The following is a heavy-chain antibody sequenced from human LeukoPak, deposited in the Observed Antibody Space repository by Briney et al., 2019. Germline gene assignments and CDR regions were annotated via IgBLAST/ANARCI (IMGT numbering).Heavy chain of an antibody. CDR2: INPNSGGT. CDR3: AKYSSSHYYYYMDV. CDR1: GYTFTGYY. J-gene: IGHJ6*03. D-gene: IGHD6-6*01. V-gene: IGHV1-2*02. Sequence: ASVKVSCKASGYTFTGYYMHWVRQAPGQGLEWMGWINPNSGGTNYAQKFQGRVTMTRDTSISTAYMELSRLRSDDTAVYYCAKYSSSHYYYYMDVWGKGPTVTVSS.